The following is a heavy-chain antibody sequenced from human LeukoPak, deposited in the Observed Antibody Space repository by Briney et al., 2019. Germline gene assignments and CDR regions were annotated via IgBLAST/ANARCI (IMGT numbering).Heavy chain of an antibody. J-gene: IGHJ5*02. CDR2: MNPNSGGT. D-gene: IGHD3-16*02. Sequence: ASVKVSCKASGYTLTGYYMHWVRQAPGQVLEWMGWMNPNSGGTKYAQKFQGRVTMTRDTSISTAYMELSRLRSDDTAMYYCARDKLGLGELSLYDQWGQGTLVTVSS. CDR3: ARDKLGLGELSLYDQ. V-gene: IGHV1-2*02. CDR1: GYTLTGYY.